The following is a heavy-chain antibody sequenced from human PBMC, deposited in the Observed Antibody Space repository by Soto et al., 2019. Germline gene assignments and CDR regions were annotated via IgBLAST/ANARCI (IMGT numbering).Heavy chain of an antibody. CDR1: GGSISSGGYY. V-gene: IGHV4-31*03. D-gene: IGHD2-2*01. J-gene: IGHJ6*02. Sequence: SSETLSLTCTVSGGSISSGGYYWSWISQHPGKGLEWIGYIYYSGSTNYTPSLKSRVTISVDTSKNQFSLKLSSVTAADTAVYYCARGRKYQRYPLSMDVWGQGTTVTVSS. CDR3: ARGRKYQRYPLSMDV. CDR2: IYYSGST.